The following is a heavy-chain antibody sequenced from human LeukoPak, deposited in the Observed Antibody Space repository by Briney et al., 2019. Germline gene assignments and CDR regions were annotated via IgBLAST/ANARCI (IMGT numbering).Heavy chain of an antibody. CDR2: ISGSGGST. CDR1: GFTFSSYA. Sequence: AGSLRLSCAASGFTFSSYAMSWVRQAPGKGLERVSAISGSGGSTYYADSVKGRFTISRDNSKNTLYLQMNSLRAEDRAVYYCAGIAAAGPCDYWGQGNLVTVSS. V-gene: IGHV3-23*01. CDR3: AGIAAAGPCDY. D-gene: IGHD6-13*01. J-gene: IGHJ4*02.